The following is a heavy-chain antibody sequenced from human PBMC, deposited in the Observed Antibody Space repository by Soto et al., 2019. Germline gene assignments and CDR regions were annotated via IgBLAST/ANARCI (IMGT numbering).Heavy chain of an antibody. CDR3: VKDGSSGWPYFYDMDV. V-gene: IGHV3-30*18. CDR2: ISYDGRNK. Sequence: GGSLRLSCAASGFTFSSYGMHWVRQAPGKGLEWVAVISYDGRNKYYADVVKGRFTISRDNSKNTLYLQMSSLRAEDTAVYYCVKDGSSGWPYFYDMDVWGQGTTVTV. D-gene: IGHD6-19*01. CDR1: GFTFSSYG. J-gene: IGHJ6*02.